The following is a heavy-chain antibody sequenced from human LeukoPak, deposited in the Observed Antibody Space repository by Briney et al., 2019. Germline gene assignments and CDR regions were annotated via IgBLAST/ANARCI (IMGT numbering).Heavy chain of an antibody. J-gene: IGHJ6*02. D-gene: IGHD6-13*01. CDR3: ARSIAAAGVYYYGMDV. CDR2: ITAYNGNT. V-gene: IGHV1-18*01. CDR1: GYTFTSYG. Sequence: ASVKVSCKASGYTFTSYGISWVRQAPGQGLEGMGWITAYNGNTNYAQKLQGRVTMTTDTSTSTAYMELRSLRSDDTAVYYCARSIAAAGVYYYGMDVWGQGTTVTVSS.